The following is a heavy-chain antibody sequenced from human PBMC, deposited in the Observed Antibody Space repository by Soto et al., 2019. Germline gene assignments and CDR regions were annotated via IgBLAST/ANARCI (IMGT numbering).Heavy chain of an antibody. CDR2: IYYSGST. CDR3: AREAYYGSDNWFDP. CDR1: GGSISSGGYY. D-gene: IGHD3-10*01. J-gene: IGHJ5*02. Sequence: QVQLQESGPGLVKPSQTLSLTCTVSGGSISSGGYYWSWIRQHPGKGLEWIGYIYYSGSTYYNPSLQSRVTISVDTSKNQFSLKLSSVTAADTAVYYCAREAYYGSDNWFDPWGQGTLVTVSS. V-gene: IGHV4-31*03.